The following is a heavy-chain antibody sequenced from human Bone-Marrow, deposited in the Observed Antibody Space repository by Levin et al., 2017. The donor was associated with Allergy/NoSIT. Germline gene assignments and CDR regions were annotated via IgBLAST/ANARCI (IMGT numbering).Heavy chain of an antibody. CDR3: AKDGPRSYGDFT. CDR2: VSHDGNEK. CDR1: GFTLSSYG. Sequence: PGGSLRLSCEASGFTLSSYGMHWVRQAPGKGLEWVAHVSHDGNEKYYADSIKGRFTISRDMSKNTLYLQMNSLRSEDTAVYYCAKDGPRSYGDFTWGQGTLVTVSS. D-gene: IGHD4-17*01. J-gene: IGHJ4*02. V-gene: IGHV3-30*18.